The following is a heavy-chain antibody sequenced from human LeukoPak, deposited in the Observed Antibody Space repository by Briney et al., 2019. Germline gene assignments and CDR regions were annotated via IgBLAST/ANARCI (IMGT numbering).Heavy chain of an antibody. CDR1: GGSFSGYY. D-gene: IGHD3-9*01. CDR3: ARLDPHYFDY. V-gene: IGHV4-59*01. J-gene: IGHJ4*02. Sequence: PSETLSLTCAVYGGSFSGYYWSWIRQPPGKGLEWIGYIYYSGSTNYNPSLKSRVTISVDTSKNQFSLKLSSVTAADTAVYYCARLDPHYFDYWGQGTLVTVSS. CDR2: IYYSGST.